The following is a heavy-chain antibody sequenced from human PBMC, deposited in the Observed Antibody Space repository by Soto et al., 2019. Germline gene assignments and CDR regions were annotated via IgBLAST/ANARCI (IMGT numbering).Heavy chain of an antibody. Sequence: GWSLRLSCVGSAFIFSDHSMNWVRQAPGKGLEWVTSIGDTGTFIYYADSVKGRFTISRDNAKNSLFLQMDSLRPEDTAVYYCARDQRYLRQGYSDYWGQGTLVTVSS. CDR3: ARDQRYLRQGYSDY. CDR2: IGDTGTFI. V-gene: IGHV3-21*01. J-gene: IGHJ4*02. D-gene: IGHD4-4*01. CDR1: AFIFSDHS.